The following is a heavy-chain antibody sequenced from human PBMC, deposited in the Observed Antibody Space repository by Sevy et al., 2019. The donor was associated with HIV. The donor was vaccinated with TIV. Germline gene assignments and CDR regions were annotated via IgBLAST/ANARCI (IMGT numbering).Heavy chain of an antibody. CDR1: GFTFSSYG. J-gene: IGHJ3*02. CDR3: AKDLGIAADQGAFDI. V-gene: IGHV3-30*18. CDR2: ISYDGSNK. D-gene: IGHD6-13*01. Sequence: GGSLRLSCAASGFTFSSYGMHWVRQAPGKGLEWVAVISYDGSNKYYAYSVKGRFTISRDNSKNTLYLQMNSLRAEDTAVYYCAKDLGIAADQGAFDIWGQGTMVTVSS.